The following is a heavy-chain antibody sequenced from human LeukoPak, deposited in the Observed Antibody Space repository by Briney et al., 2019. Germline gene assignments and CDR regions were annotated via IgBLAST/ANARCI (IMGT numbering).Heavy chain of an antibody. CDR1: GASISSYY. J-gene: IGHJ4*02. CDR3: AGGQKWLSFDS. Sequence: PSETLSLTCTVSGASISSYYWTWIRQPPGKGLEWIGYIHHTGSTNYNPSLGSRVTISIDTSKGQFSLKLTSVTAAETAIYYCAGGQKWLSFDSWGQGTLLTVSS. V-gene: IGHV4-59*01. D-gene: IGHD6-19*01. CDR2: IHHTGST.